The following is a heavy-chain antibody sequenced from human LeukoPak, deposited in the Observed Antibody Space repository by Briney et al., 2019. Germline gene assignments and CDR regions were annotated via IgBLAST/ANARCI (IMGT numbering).Heavy chain of an antibody. Sequence: GGSLRLSCAASGFTFSSYAMSWVRQAPGKGLEWVSAISGSGGSTYYADSVKGRFTISRDNSKNTLYLQMNSLRAEDTAVYYCAKDYYGSGSYYGFLFSWGQGTLVTVSP. CDR3: AKDYYGSGSYYGFLFS. V-gene: IGHV3-23*01. CDR2: ISGSGGST. D-gene: IGHD3-10*01. CDR1: GFTFSSYA. J-gene: IGHJ5*02.